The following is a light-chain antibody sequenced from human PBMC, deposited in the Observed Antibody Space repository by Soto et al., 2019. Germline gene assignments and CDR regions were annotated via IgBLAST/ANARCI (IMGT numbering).Light chain of an antibody. CDR2: KTS. V-gene: IGKV1-5*03. CDR3: QEYNTYFSFS. Sequence: TLSLSPGERGPLGRWARQSVSSSYVAWYQQKPGKAPRRLIYKTSSLESGVPSRFSGSGSGAEFTLTISGLQPYDFESYYCQEYNTYFSFSFGGGTKV. J-gene: IGKJ4*01. CDR1: QSVSSS.